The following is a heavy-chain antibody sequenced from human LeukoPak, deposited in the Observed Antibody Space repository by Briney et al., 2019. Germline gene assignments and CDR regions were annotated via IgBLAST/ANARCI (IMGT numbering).Heavy chain of an antibody. J-gene: IGHJ4*02. CDR1: GFTFSSYG. D-gene: IGHD4-23*01. Sequence: GGSLRLSCAASGFTFSSYGMHWVRQAPGKGLEWVAVISYDGSNKYYADSVKGRFTISRDNSKNTLYLQMNSLRAEDTAVYYCAKGRHYSGNSDYFDYWGQGTLVTVSS. V-gene: IGHV3-30*18. CDR3: AKGRHYSGNSDYFDY. CDR2: ISYDGSNK.